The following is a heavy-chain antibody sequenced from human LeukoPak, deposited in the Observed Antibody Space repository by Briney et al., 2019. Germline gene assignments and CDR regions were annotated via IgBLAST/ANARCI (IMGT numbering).Heavy chain of an antibody. Sequence: PGGSLRLSCAASGFTVSSNYMSWVRQAPGKGLEWVSVIHSGGSTYYADSVKGRFTISRDNSKNTLYLQMNSLRAEDTAVYYCARGRDGMGALYFDYWGQGTPVTVSS. J-gene: IGHJ4*02. V-gene: IGHV3-66*02. D-gene: IGHD1-26*01. CDR2: IHSGGST. CDR1: GFTVSSNY. CDR3: ARGRDGMGALYFDY.